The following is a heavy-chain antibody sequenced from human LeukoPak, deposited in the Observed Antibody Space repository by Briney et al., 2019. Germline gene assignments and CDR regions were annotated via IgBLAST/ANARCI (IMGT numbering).Heavy chain of an antibody. J-gene: IGHJ4*02. D-gene: IGHD6-13*01. Sequence: GGSLRLSCAASGFTFSSYSMNWVRQAPGKGLEWVSSISSSSSYIYYADSVKGRFTISRDNAKNSLYVQMNSLRVEDTAVYYCVRAGGTSWSDYWGQGTLVTVSS. CDR2: ISSSSSYI. CDR1: GFTFSSYS. CDR3: VRAGGTSWSDY. V-gene: IGHV3-21*01.